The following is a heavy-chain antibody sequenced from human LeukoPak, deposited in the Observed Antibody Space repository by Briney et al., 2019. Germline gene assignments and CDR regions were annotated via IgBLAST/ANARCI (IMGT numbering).Heavy chain of an antibody. D-gene: IGHD4-23*01. CDR2: ISGNAAGS. CDR1: GFTFSSYA. Sequence: GGSLRLSCAASGFTFSSYAMTWVRQAPGKGLEWVSAISGNAAGSYYADSVKGRFTISRDNSKNTLSLQMNSLRAEDTAVYYCGKAIGEDGKPVFDYRGRGTLVTVSS. CDR3: GKAIGEDGKPVFDY. J-gene: IGHJ4*02. V-gene: IGHV3-23*01.